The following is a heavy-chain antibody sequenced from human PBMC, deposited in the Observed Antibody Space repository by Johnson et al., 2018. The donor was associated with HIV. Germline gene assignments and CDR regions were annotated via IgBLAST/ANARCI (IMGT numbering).Heavy chain of an antibody. J-gene: IGHJ3*02. Sequence: QVQLVESGGGVVRPGGSLRLSCAASGFTFDDYGMSWIRQTPGKGLEWVSYISSSGTTVYNADSVKGRFSISRDNAKQSLYLQMNSLKAEDTAMYYCTTDYFVGGACDIWGQGTMVTVSS. CDR2: ISSSGTTV. V-gene: IGHV3-11*01. CDR1: GFTFDDYG. D-gene: IGHD3-9*01. CDR3: TTDYFVGGACDI.